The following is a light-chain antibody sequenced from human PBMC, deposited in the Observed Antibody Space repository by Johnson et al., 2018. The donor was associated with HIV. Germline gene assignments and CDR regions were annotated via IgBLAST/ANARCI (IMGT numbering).Light chain of an antibody. CDR1: SSNIGNNY. CDR3: GTWDSSLSAGRV. CDR2: ENN. V-gene: IGLV1-51*02. Sequence: QPALTQPPSVSAAPGQKVTISCSGSSSNIGNNYVSWYQQLPGTAPKLLIYENNKRPSGIADRFSGSKSGTSATLGITGLQTGDEADYYCGTWDSSLSAGRVFGTGTKVTVL. J-gene: IGLJ1*01.